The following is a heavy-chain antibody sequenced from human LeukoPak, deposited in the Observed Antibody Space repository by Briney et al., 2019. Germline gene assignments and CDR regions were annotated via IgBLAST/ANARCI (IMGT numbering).Heavy chain of an antibody. V-gene: IGHV3-48*02. D-gene: IGHD3-3*01. J-gene: IGHJ5*02. Sequence: GGSLRLSCAASGFTFSSYSMNWVRQAPGKGLEWVSYISSSSSTIYYADSVKGRYTISRDNAKNSLYLQMNSLRDEDTAVYYCARGRTYYDFWSGESSNWFDPWGQGTLVTVSS. CDR2: ISSSSSTI. CDR1: GFTFSSYS. CDR3: ARGRTYYDFWSGESSNWFDP.